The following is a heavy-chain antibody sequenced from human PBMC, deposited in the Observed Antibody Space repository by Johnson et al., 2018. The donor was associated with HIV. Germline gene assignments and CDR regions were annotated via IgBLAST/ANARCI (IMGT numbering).Heavy chain of an antibody. V-gene: IGHV3-23*04. CDR2: SGSGGST. CDR1: GFTVSSNY. Sequence: VQLVESGGGLVQPGGSLRLSCAASGFTVSSNYMSWVRQAPGKGLEWVSAISGSGGSTYYADSVKGRFTISRDNSKNSLYLQMNSLRAEDTAVYYCARLTTSADGGAFDIWGQGTMVTVSS. CDR3: ARLTTSADGGAFDI. D-gene: IGHD1-14*01. J-gene: IGHJ3*02.